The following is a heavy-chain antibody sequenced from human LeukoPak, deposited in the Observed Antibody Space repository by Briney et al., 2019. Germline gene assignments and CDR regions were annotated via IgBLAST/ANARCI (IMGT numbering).Heavy chain of an antibody. J-gene: IGHJ4*02. Sequence: PGGSLRLSCAASGFTVSSNYMSWVRQAPGKGLEWVSVIYSGGSTYYADSVKGRFTISRDNSKNTLYLQMNSLRAEDTAVYYCARDSDYGEGRGDYWGQGTLVTVSS. CDR1: GFTVSSNY. D-gene: IGHD4-17*01. CDR2: IYSGGST. CDR3: ARDSDYGEGRGDY. V-gene: IGHV3-53*01.